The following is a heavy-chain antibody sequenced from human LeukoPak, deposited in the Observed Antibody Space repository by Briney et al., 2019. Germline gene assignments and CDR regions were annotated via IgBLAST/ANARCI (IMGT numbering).Heavy chain of an antibody. D-gene: IGHD1-26*01. V-gene: IGHV3-48*01. CDR2: ISGTSSTI. CDR1: GFTFSSSD. Sequence: LSGGSLRLSCAASGFTFSSSDMNWVRQAPGKGLEWVSYISGTSSTIYYRDSVKGRFTISRDNAKNSLFLQMNSLGAEDTAVYYCAREGGGSYAWFDPWGQGTLVTVSS. J-gene: IGHJ5*02. CDR3: AREGGGSYAWFDP.